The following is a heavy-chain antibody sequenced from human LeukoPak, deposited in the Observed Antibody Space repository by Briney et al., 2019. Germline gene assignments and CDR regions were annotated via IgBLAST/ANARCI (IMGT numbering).Heavy chain of an antibody. CDR3: AREGPTTAVGSGAPDI. V-gene: IGHV3-33*01. CDR2: IWHDGTYI. D-gene: IGHD6-13*01. J-gene: IGHJ3*02. Sequence: GGSLRLSCPASGFTFSDYTMQWLRQTPGKGLEWVAVIWHDGTYISYGDSVRGRFTISRDNSKNTLYLQMNSLRAEDTAVYYCAREGPTTAVGSGAPDIWGLGTMVTVSS. CDR1: GFTFSDYT.